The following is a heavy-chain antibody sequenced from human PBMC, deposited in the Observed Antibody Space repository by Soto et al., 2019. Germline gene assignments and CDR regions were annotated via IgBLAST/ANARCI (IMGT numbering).Heavy chain of an antibody. D-gene: IGHD3-10*01. CDR3: ARERGWFAKYYFDY. CDR1: GGTFSSYA. Sequence: SVNVSCKASGGTFSSYAISWVRQAPGQGLEWMGGIIPIFGTANYAQKFQGRVTITADESTSTAYMELSSLRSEDTAVYYCARERGWFAKYYFDYWGQGTLVTVSS. V-gene: IGHV1-69*01. J-gene: IGHJ4*02. CDR2: IIPIFGTA.